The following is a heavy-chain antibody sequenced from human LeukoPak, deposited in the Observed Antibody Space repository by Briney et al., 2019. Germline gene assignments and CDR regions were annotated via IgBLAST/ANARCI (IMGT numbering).Heavy chain of an antibody. Sequence: GASVKVSCKASGYTFTSYYMHWVRQAPGQGLEWMGIINPSGGSTSYAQKFQGRVTMTRDMSTSTVYMELSSLRSEDTAVYYCARSKDFWSGYYNAWFDPWGQGTLVTVSS. J-gene: IGHJ5*02. CDR3: ARSKDFWSGYYNAWFDP. D-gene: IGHD3-3*01. CDR2: INPSGGST. CDR1: GYTFTSYY. V-gene: IGHV1-46*01.